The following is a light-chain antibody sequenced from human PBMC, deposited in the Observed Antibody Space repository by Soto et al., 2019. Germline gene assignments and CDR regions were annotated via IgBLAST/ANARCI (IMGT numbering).Light chain of an antibody. CDR3: QQYFEWPPMT. CDR2: GAS. Sequence: VMTQSPATLSVSPGERATLSCWASETVATNLAWYQQKPGQAPRLLISGASTRAAGISDRFRGSGSGTEFTRTIRSLRSEDSVIYYCQQYFEWPPMTFGQGTKVEI. CDR1: ETVATN. J-gene: IGKJ1*01. V-gene: IGKV3-15*01.